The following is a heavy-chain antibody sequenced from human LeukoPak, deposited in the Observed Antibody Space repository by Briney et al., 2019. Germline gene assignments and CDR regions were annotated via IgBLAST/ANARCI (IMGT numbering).Heavy chain of an antibody. V-gene: IGHV3-11*01. CDR2: ISSSGSTI. CDR3: ARRYCSGGSCYLYGMDV. Sequence: GGSLRLSCAASGFTFSDYYVSWIRQAPGQGLEWVSYISSSGSTIYYAESVKGRFTISRDNAKNSLYLQMNSLRAEDTAVYYRARRYCSGGSCYLYGMDVWGQGTTVTVSS. D-gene: IGHD2-15*01. J-gene: IGHJ6*02. CDR1: GFTFSDYY.